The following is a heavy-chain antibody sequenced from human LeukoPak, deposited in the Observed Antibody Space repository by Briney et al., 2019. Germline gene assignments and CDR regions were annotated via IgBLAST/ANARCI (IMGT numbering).Heavy chain of an antibody. CDR2: ITRDGSST. CDR3: ARDPGYESWSPFWGGMDV. J-gene: IGHJ6*04. D-gene: IGHD3-16*01. Sequence: PRGSLRLSCAASGFTFSSSWMHWVRQAPGEGLVWVSRITRDGSSTTYADSVKGRFTTSRDNAKNTLYLQMDSLRDDDTAVYYCARDPGYESWSPFWGGMDVWGNGTTVIVSS. V-gene: IGHV3-74*01. CDR1: GFTFSSSW.